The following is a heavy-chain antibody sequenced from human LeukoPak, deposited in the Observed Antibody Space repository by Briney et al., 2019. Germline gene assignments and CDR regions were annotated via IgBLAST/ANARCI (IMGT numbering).Heavy chain of an antibody. CDR1: GYTFTSYG. CDR2: IIPIFGTA. CDR3: ASSKYGSGHL. V-gene: IGHV1-69*05. D-gene: IGHD3-10*01. Sequence: ASVKVSCKASGYTFTSYGIGWVRQAPGQGHGWMGGIIPIFGTANYAQKFQGRVTITTDESTSTAYMELSSLRSEDTAVYYCASSKYGSGHLWGQGTLVTVSS. J-gene: IGHJ4*02.